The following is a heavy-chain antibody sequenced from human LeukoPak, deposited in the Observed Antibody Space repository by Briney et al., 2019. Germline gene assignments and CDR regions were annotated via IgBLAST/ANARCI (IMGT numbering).Heavy chain of an antibody. V-gene: IGHV3-30*02. CDR1: GFTFSSYG. J-gene: IGHJ3*02. CDR3: AKPPTGYFDAFDI. D-gene: IGHD3-9*01. CDR2: IWYDGSNK. Sequence: GGSLRLSCAASGFTFSSYGMHWVRQAPGKGLEWVAVIWYDGSNKYYADSVKGRFTISRDNSKNTLYLQMNSLRAEDTAVYYCAKPPTGYFDAFDIWGQGTMVTVSS.